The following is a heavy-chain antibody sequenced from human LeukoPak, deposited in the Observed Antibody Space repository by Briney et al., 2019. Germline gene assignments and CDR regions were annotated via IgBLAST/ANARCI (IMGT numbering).Heavy chain of an antibody. CDR1: GFTFSSYW. D-gene: IGHD6-13*01. Sequence: GGSPRLSCAASGFTFSSYWMSWVRQAPGKGLEWVANIKQDGSEKYYVDSVKGRFTISRDNAKDSLYLQMNSLRAEDTAVYYCARGRFSSSWYYFDYWGQGTLVTVSS. J-gene: IGHJ4*02. CDR3: ARGRFSSSWYYFDY. V-gene: IGHV3-7*01. CDR2: IKQDGSEK.